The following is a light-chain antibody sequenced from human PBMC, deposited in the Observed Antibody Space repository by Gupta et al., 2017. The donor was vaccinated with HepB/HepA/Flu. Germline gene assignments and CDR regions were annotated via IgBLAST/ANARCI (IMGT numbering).Light chain of an antibody. CDR3: AAWDDSLSGWV. CDR1: SSNIGSNY. V-gene: IGLV1-47*01. Sequence: QSVLTQPPSASGPPGQRVTISCSGSSSNIGSNYVYWYQPLPGTAHKLPIYRNSRRPSGVPDRFSCSKSGTSAYLSISGLRSEDEADDYCAAWDDSLSGWVFGGGTKLTVL. CDR2: RNS. J-gene: IGLJ3*02.